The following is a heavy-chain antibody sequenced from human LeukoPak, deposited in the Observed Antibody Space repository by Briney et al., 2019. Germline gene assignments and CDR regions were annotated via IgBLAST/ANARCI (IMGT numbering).Heavy chain of an antibody. CDR2: ISSSSSTI. Sequence: PGGSLRLSCAASGFTFSSYSMNWVRQAPGKGLEWVSYISSSSSTIYYADSEKGRFTISRDNAKNSLYLQMNSLRAEDTAVYYCARKGIYDEDAFDIWGQGTMVTVSS. D-gene: IGHD3-22*01. J-gene: IGHJ3*02. CDR1: GFTFSSYS. CDR3: ARKGIYDEDAFDI. V-gene: IGHV3-48*04.